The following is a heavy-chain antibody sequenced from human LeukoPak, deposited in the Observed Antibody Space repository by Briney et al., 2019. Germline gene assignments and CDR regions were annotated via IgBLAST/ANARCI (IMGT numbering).Heavy chain of an antibody. CDR2: IYYSGST. V-gene: IGHV4-39*07. CDR1: GGSISSSSYY. J-gene: IGHJ4*02. Sequence: SETLSLTCTVSGGSISSSSYYWGWIRQPPGKGLEWIGSIYYSGSTYYNPSLKSRVTRSIDTSKNLFSLKLSSVTAADTAVYYCAREYYYDSSGYDYWGQGTLVPVSS. CDR3: AREYYYDSSGYDY. D-gene: IGHD3-22*01.